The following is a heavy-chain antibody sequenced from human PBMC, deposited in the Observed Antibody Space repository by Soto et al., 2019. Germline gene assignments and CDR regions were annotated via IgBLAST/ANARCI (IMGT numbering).Heavy chain of an antibody. V-gene: IGHV6-1*01. J-gene: IGHJ4*02. Sequence: PSQTLSLTCAISGDSVSSNSAMWHWIRQSPSRGLEWLGRTYYRSKWYIDYAVSVKTRVSINPDTSKNQFSLQLSSVTPEDTAICYCLRMMASTGWCSIDYSDPGPLPT. D-gene: IGHD6-19*01. CDR3: LRMMASTGWCSIDY. CDR1: GDSVSSNSAM. CDR2: TYYRSKWYI.